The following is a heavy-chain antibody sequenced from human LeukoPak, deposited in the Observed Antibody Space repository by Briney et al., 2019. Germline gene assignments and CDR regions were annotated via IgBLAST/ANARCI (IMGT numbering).Heavy chain of an antibody. CDR2: ISCSGGST. D-gene: IGHD3-3*01. Sequence: GGSLRLFCTASGFTFSSYHMSWVRQSPGKGLEWVSAISCSGGSTYYADSLKGRFSIFRDNSKNTLYLQMNSLRAEDTAVYYCAKERLGSITIFGVVFDYWGQGTLVTVSS. J-gene: IGHJ4*02. CDR3: AKERLGSITIFGVVFDY. V-gene: IGHV3-23*01. CDR1: GFTFSSYH.